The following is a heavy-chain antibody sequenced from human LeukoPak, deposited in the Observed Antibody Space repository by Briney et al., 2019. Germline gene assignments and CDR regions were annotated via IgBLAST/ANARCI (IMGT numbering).Heavy chain of an antibody. J-gene: IGHJ6*03. CDR1: GFTFSTYA. D-gene: IGHD6-6*01. V-gene: IGHV3-7*01. CDR2: IKQDGSEK. Sequence: GGSLRLSCAASGFTFSTYAMHWVRQAPGKGLEWVANIKQDGSEKYYVDSVKGRFTISRDNAKNSLYLQMNSLRAEDTAVYYCAREEIAARPSTYYYYSMDVWGKGTTVTVSS. CDR3: AREEIAARPSTYYYYSMDV.